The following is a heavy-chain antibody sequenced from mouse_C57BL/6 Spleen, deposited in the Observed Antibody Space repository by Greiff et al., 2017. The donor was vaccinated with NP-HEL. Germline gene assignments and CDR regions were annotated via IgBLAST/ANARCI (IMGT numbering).Heavy chain of an antibody. J-gene: IGHJ3*01. CDR2: IDPSDSYT. CDR3: ARSLYDGYYSGFAY. D-gene: IGHD2-3*01. CDR1: GYTFTSYW. V-gene: IGHV1-69*01. Sequence: QVQLQQPGAELVMPGASVKLSCKASGYTFTSYWMHWVKQRPGQGLEWIGEIDPSDSYTNYNQKFKGKSTLTVDKSSSTAYMQLSSLTSEDSAVYYCARSLYDGYYSGFAYWGQGTLVTVSA.